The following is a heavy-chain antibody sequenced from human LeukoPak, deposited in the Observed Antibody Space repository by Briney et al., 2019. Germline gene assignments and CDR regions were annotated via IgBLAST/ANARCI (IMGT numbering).Heavy chain of an antibody. J-gene: IGHJ4*02. CDR2: IYSGGST. Sequence: GGSLRLSCAASGFGVSNNYMSWVRQAPGKGLEWVSIIYSGGSTYYADSVKCRFTISRDNSKNTLHLQMKSLRADDTAVYYCGSSPYVWGIDHWGQGTPVTVSS. CDR3: GSSPYVWGIDH. D-gene: IGHD3-16*01. V-gene: IGHV3-53*01. CDR1: GFGVSNNY.